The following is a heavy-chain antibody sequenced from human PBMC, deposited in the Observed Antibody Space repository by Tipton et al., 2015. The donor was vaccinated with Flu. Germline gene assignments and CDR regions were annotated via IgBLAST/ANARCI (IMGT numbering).Heavy chain of an antibody. CDR1: GGSISSVTYY. CDR3: ARVDVVLVASCSKENWFDH. V-gene: IGHV4-39*07. Sequence: LRLSCTVSGGSISSVTYYWGWIRQPPGKGLEWIGNIKYSGNTYSNTSLKSRVTMSVDRSKNQMSLRLNSVTAADTAVYYCARVDVVLVASCSKENWFDHCGQGILVTVSS. CDR2: IKYSGNT. J-gene: IGHJ5*02. D-gene: IGHD2-8*02.